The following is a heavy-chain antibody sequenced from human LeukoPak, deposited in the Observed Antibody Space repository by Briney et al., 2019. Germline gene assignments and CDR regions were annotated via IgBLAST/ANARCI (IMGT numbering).Heavy chain of an antibody. D-gene: IGHD4-17*01. J-gene: IGHJ6*02. CDR1: GGSFSGSY. V-gene: IGHV4-34*01. CDR3: ARVMTTVTTFKTYSYGMDV. Sequence: SETLSLTCAVYGGSFSGSYWTWIRQPPGKGLEWIGEINHSGSTNYNPSLKSRVTISLDTSENQFSLRLSSVTAADTAVYYCARVMTTVTTFKTYSYGMDVWGQGTTVTVSS. CDR2: INHSGST.